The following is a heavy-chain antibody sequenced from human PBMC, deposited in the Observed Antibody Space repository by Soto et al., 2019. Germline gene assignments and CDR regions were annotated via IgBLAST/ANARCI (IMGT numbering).Heavy chain of an antibody. J-gene: IGHJ4*02. Sequence: ESGGGLVQPGGSLRLSCAASGFAVSDNYMSWVRQAPGKGLEWVSFIYSDGSTYYADSVKGRFTISRDNSENTVSLQMSSLRVDDTALYYCAREWRNYFDSWGRGTLVTVSS. CDR2: IYSDGST. CDR1: GFAVSDNY. CDR3: AREWRNYFDS. D-gene: IGHD3-3*01. V-gene: IGHV3-66*01.